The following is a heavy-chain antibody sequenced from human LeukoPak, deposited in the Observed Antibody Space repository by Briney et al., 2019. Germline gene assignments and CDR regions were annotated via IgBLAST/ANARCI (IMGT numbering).Heavy chain of an antibody. D-gene: IGHD3-22*01. CDR2: IYRSGAT. CDR3: ARNSGYSDLNY. CDR1: GDSFSGNNY. J-gene: IGHJ4*02. V-gene: IGHV4-4*02. Sequence: SETLSLTCAVSGDSFSGNNYWTGVRPPPGKGLEWIGEIYRSGATNYNTSLKSRVTVSQDKSKNQFSLKLNSVTAADTAIYYCARNSGYSDLNYWGQGVLVTVSS.